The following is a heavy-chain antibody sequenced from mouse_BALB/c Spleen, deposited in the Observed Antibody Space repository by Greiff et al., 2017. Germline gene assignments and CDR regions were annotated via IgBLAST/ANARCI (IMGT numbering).Heavy chain of an antibody. V-gene: IGHV5-12-2*01. CDR2: ISNGGGST. CDR1: GFTFSSYT. Sequence: MLVESGGGLVQPGGSLKLSCAASGFTFSSYTMSWVRQTPEKRLEGVAYISNGGGSTYYPDTVKGRFTISRDNAKNTLYLQMSSLKSEDTAMYYCARQPWAMDYWGQGTSVTVSS. J-gene: IGHJ4*01. CDR3: ARQPWAMDY.